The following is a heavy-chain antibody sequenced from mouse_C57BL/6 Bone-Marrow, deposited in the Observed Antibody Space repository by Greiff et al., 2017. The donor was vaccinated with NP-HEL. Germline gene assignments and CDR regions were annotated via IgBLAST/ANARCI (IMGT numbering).Heavy chain of an antibody. J-gene: IGHJ4*01. CDR3: ASPYGSSPYYAMDY. V-gene: IGHV1-4*01. D-gene: IGHD1-1*01. CDR1: GYTFTSYT. Sequence: QVQLQQSGAELARPGASVKMSCKASGYTFTSYTMHWVKQRPGQGLEWIGYINPSSGSTKYNQKFKDKATLTADKSSSTAYMQLSSLTSEDSAVYYCASPYGSSPYYAMDYWGQGTSVTVSS. CDR2: INPSSGST.